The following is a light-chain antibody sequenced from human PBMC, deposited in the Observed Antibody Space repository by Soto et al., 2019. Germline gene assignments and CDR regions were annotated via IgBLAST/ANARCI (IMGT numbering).Light chain of an antibody. CDR3: SSHTSYSTRV. CDR1: SSDVGGYNY. CDR2: EVS. V-gene: IGLV2-14*01. J-gene: IGLJ1*01. Sequence: QSALTQPASVSGSPGQSIAISCTGTSSDVGGYNYVSWYQQHPGKAPKLMIHEVSNRPSGVSDRFSGSKSGNTASLTISRLQADDEADYYCSSHTSYSTRVFGTGTKLTVL.